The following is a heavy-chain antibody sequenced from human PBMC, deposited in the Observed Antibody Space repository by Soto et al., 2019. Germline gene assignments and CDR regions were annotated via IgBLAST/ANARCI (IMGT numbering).Heavy chain of an antibody. V-gene: IGHV1-69*04. D-gene: IGHD4-17*01. Sequence: QVQLVQSGAEVKKPGSSVKVSCKASGDTFSNHTISWVRQAPGQGLEWMGRIIPMLGVANYAPKFQGRVTITADKYTSTAYMEMSSLRSADTAVYYCARVAKMGTVTKGYYYYMDVWGKGTTVTVSS. J-gene: IGHJ6*03. CDR3: ARVAKMGTVTKGYYYYMDV. CDR2: IIPMLGVA. CDR1: GDTFSNHT.